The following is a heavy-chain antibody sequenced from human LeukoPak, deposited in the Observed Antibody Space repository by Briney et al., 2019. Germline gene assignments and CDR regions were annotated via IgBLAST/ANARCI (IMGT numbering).Heavy chain of an antibody. CDR3: ARDRAGSTPCFDY. CDR1: GGSISSSNW. V-gene: IGHV4-4*02. CDR2: IYHSGST. Sequence: PSETLSLACAVSGGSISSSNWWSWVRQPPGKGLEWIGEIYHSGSTNYNPSLKSRVTISVDKSKNQCSLKLSSVTAADTAVYYCARDRAGSTPCFDYWGQGTLVTVSS. D-gene: IGHD2-2*01. J-gene: IGHJ4*02.